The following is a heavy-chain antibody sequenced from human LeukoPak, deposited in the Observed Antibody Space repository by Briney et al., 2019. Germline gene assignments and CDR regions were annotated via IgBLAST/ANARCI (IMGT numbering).Heavy chain of an antibody. Sequence: SETLSLTCTVSGGSISSYYWNWIRQPPGRGLEWIGYIYYSGSTNYNPSLKSRVTISVDTSKNQFSLKLSSVTAADTAVYYCARDELYGGAFDIWGQGTMVTVSS. CDR1: GGSISSYY. D-gene: IGHD3-3*01. J-gene: IGHJ3*02. V-gene: IGHV4-59*12. CDR3: ARDELYGGAFDI. CDR2: IYYSGST.